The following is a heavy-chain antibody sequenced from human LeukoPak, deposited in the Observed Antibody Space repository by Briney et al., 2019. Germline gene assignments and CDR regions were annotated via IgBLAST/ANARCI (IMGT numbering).Heavy chain of an antibody. D-gene: IGHD1-14*01. J-gene: IGHJ5*02. V-gene: IGHV4-61*02. Sequence: PSETLSLTCTVSGGSISSGSYYWSWIRQPAGKGLEWIGRIYTSGSTNYNPSLKSRVTISVDTSKNQFSPKLSSVTAADTAVYYCARGVTTGGSSFWFDPWGQGTLVTVSS. CDR3: ARGVTTGGSSFWFDP. CDR1: GGSISSGSYY. CDR2: IYTSGST.